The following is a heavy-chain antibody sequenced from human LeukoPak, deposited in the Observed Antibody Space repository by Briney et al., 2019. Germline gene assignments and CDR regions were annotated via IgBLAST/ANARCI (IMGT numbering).Heavy chain of an antibody. CDR1: GFTFSIYA. V-gene: IGHV3-23*01. D-gene: IGHD1-26*01. J-gene: IGHJ4*02. CDR3: AKAFAFVGANFFDY. CDR2: IGDTT. Sequence: GSLRLSCAASGFTFSIYAMSWVRQAPGKGLEWVSAIGDTTYYADSVEGRFTISRDNSKNTLCLQMNSLRAEDAAIYYCAKAFAFVGANFFDYWGQGTLVTVSS.